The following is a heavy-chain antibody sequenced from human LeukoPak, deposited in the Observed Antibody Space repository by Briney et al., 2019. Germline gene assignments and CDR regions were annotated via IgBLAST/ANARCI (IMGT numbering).Heavy chain of an antibody. Sequence: PGGSLRLSCAASGFTFSSYGMHWVRQAPGKGLEWVAVISYDGSNKYYADSVKGRFTISRDNSKNTLYLQMNSLRAEDTAVYYCARDRGMITFGGADEGGYWGQGTLVTVSS. V-gene: IGHV3-30*03. CDR3: ARDRGMITFGGADEGGY. D-gene: IGHD3-16*01. CDR2: ISYDGSNK. CDR1: GFTFSSYG. J-gene: IGHJ4*02.